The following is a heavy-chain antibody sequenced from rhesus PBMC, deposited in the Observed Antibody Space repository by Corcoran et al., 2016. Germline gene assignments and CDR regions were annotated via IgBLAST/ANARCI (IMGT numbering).Heavy chain of an antibody. J-gene: IGHJ4*01. CDR2: ITYGGNT. CDR1: GGSISSGYYY. V-gene: IGHV4-122*02. Sequence: QVQLQESGPGLVKPSETLSLTCAVSGGSISSGYYYWSWIRQPPGKGLEWIGYITYGGNTSYNPSLKSRVTIARDTSKNQFSLKLSSLTAADTAVYYCARYDSGYSDYWGQGVLVTVSS. D-gene: IGHD3-28*01. CDR3: ARYDSGYSDY.